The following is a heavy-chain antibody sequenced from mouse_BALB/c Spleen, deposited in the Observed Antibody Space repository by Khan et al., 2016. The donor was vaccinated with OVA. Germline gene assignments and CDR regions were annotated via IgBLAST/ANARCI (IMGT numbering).Heavy chain of an antibody. V-gene: IGHV5-9*02. CDR2: ISTSGSYT. Sequence: EVELVESGGGLVRPGGSLKLSCSASGFAFSSYDMSWVRQTPEKRLECVATISTSGSYTYYPSIAKGRFTIPRDTARNTLYLQMNSLRSEDTALYYCARPAYDCNAGFTYWGQGTLVTVSA. CDR3: ARPAYDCNAGFTY. J-gene: IGHJ3*01. D-gene: IGHD2-10*01. CDR1: GFAFSSYD.